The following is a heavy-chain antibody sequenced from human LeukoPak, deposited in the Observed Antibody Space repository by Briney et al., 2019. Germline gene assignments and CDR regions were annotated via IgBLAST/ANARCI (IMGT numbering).Heavy chain of an antibody. J-gene: IGHJ4*02. CDR1: VFTFSNYH. CDR3: ARDSRRGSPDYLDY. Sequence: GRSLRLSCAASVFTFSNYHMHWVRHAPGKGLEWVADLSYGGNVRYHTDCVKGLFPISRHGPKSTLYLEMSRLRGEDSAVYLCARDSRRGSPDYLDYWGQGTLVTVSS. CDR2: LSYGGNVR. V-gene: IGHV3-30*04. D-gene: IGHD1-26*01.